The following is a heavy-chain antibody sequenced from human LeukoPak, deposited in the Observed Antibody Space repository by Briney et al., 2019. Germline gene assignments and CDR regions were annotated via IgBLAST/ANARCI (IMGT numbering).Heavy chain of an antibody. V-gene: IGHV3-48*01. D-gene: IGHD5-24*01. J-gene: IGHJ4*02. Sequence: GGSLRLSCAASGFTFSSYSMNWVRQAPGKGLECISYITCSSSTLYYADSVKGRFTISRYNAKNSMYLKMNSLRAEDTAVYYCARDERWLPWRYFDYWGEGTMVTVSS. CDR2: ITCSSSTL. CDR1: GFTFSSYS. CDR3: ARDERWLPWRYFDY.